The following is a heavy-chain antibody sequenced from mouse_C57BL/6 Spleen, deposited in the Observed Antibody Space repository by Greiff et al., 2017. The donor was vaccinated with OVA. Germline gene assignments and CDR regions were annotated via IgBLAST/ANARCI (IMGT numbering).Heavy chain of an antibody. V-gene: IGHV1-74*01. CDR1: GYTFTSYW. CDR2: IHPSDSDT. J-gene: IGHJ3*01. CDR3: ALAGGSSPWFAY. D-gene: IGHD1-1*01. Sequence: QVQLKQPGAELVKPGASVKVSCKASGYTFTSYWMHWVKQRPGQGLEWIGRIHPSDSDTNYNQKFKGKATLTVDKSSSTAYMQLSSLTSEDSAVYYCALAGGSSPWFAYWGQGTLVTVSA.